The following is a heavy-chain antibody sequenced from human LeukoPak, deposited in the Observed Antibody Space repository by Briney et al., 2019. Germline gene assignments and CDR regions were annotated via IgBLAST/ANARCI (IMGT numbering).Heavy chain of an antibody. V-gene: IGHV3-7*01. CDR3: TRDALYGDPSYYYMDV. J-gene: IGHJ6*03. CDR2: IKQDGSDI. Sequence: GGSLRLSCAASGFTFSDYILDWVRQAPGKGLEWVANIKQDGSDIYYLGSVRGRFTISRDNAMNSLYLQMNSLRAEDTAVYYCTRDALYGDPSYYYMDVWGKETTVTVS. D-gene: IGHD4-17*01. CDR1: GFTFSDYI.